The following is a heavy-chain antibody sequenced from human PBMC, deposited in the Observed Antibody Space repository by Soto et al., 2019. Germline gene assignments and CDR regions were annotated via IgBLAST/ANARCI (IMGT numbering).Heavy chain of an antibody. D-gene: IGHD1-1*01. J-gene: IGHJ6*03. CDR3: ARGPSERSPLNYNYRYYYYMDV. V-gene: IGHV3-33*01. Sequence: GGSLRLSCAASGFTFSYYGMHWVRQAPGKGLEWVAVIWNDGTNEYYVDSVKGRFSISRDNSNNMLYLQMSSLRVDDTALYYCARGPSERSPLNYNYRYYYYMDVWGKGTSVTVSS. CDR2: IWNDGTNE. CDR1: GFTFSYYG.